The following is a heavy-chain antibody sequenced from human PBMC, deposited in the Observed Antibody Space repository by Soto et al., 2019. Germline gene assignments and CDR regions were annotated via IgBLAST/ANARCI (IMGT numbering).Heavy chain of an antibody. CDR2: ISGSGEST. D-gene: IGHD3-10*01. V-gene: IGHV3-23*01. J-gene: IGHJ4*02. Sequence: HPGGSLRLSCAASGFTFSSFAISWVRQAPGKGLEWVSSISGSGESTYYADSVKGRLSISRDNSKNTLYLQMNSLRTEDPAVYYCAKRREGGYYIFDCWGQGTPVTVSS. CDR3: AKRREGGYYIFDC. CDR1: GFTFSSFA.